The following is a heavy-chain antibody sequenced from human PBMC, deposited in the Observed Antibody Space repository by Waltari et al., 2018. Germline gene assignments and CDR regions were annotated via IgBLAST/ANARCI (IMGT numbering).Heavy chain of an antibody. J-gene: IGHJ5*02. Sequence: QVHLKASGPALVKPSETLALTCTVSGSSISVFFWSWIRQPAGKGLEWVGRASASGSTSHNPSLKTRITLATDTSRNQFSLTLTDVTAADPAMYYCVREKGGLGGWFDPWGQGIQVTVSS. CDR1: GSSISVFF. CDR2: ASASGST. V-gene: IGHV4-4*07. D-gene: IGHD2-15*01. CDR3: VREKGGLGGWFDP.